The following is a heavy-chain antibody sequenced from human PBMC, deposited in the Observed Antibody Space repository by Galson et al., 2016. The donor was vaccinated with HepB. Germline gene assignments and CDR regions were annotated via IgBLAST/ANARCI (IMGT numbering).Heavy chain of an antibody. D-gene: IGHD3-10*02. CDR3: ARERPLLCFDY. J-gene: IGHJ4*02. CDR2: IPYGGST. Sequence: TLSLNCTVSGGSISSGGYYWSWIRQHPGQGLAFIRYIPYGGSTYYNPSLKSRVSISADTSKNQLSLKLNSVTAEDTAVYYCARERPLLCFDYWGQGTLVTVSS. CDR1: GGSISSGGYY. V-gene: IGHV4-31*03.